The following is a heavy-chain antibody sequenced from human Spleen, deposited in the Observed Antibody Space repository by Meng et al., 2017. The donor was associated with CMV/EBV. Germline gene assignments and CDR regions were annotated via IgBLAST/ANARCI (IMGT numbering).Heavy chain of an antibody. Sequence: TICRIAWMRLRPGTGLEWMGIVSPGDSDTRSSPSFQGQVTITVDTSISTAYLQWSSLKASDTAMYYCARPHRYLWSGYHFSWYFDLWGRGTLVTVSS. CDR3: ARPHRYLWSGYHFSWYFDL. CDR2: VSPGDSDT. D-gene: IGHD3-3*01. V-gene: IGHV5-51*01. CDR1: TICR. J-gene: IGHJ2*01.